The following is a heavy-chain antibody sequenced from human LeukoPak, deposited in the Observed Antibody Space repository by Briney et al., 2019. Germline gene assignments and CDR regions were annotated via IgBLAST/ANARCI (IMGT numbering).Heavy chain of an antibody. Sequence: GGSLRLSCAASGFTFSTYAMSWVRQAPGKGLEGVSSIGGSGGSTYYADSVKGRFTISRDNSKNTLYLQMNSMRAEDTAIYYCAKYIGGVWYAFDYWGQGTLVTISS. CDR1: GFTFSTYA. D-gene: IGHD6-19*01. CDR2: IGGSGGST. V-gene: IGHV3-23*01. CDR3: AKYIGGVWYAFDY. J-gene: IGHJ4*02.